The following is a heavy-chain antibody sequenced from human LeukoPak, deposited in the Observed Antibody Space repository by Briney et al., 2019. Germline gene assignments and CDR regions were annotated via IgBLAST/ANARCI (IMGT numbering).Heavy chain of an antibody. CDR3: ATRCSTSCYGDAFDI. CDR1: GYTLTELS. CDR2: FDPEDGET. V-gene: IGHV1-24*01. Sequence: ASVKVPCKVSGYTLTELSMHWVRQAPGKGLEWMGGFDPEDGETIYAQKFQGRVTMTEDTSTDTAYMELSSLRSEDTAVYYCATRCSTSCYGDAFDIWGQGTMVTVSS. D-gene: IGHD2-2*01. J-gene: IGHJ3*02.